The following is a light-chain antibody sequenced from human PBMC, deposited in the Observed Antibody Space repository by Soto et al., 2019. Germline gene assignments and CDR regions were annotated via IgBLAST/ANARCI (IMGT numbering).Light chain of an antibody. CDR1: QSVSSY. J-gene: IGKJ3*01. Sequence: EIVLTQSPSTRSFSPGERSTLSFMAIQSVSSYLAWYQQKPGQAPRLLIYDASNRATGIPARFSGSGSGTDFTLTISSLEPEDFAVYYCQQRSNWPPSVTFGPGTKVDI. CDR3: QQRSNWPPSVT. V-gene: IGKV3-11*01. CDR2: DAS.